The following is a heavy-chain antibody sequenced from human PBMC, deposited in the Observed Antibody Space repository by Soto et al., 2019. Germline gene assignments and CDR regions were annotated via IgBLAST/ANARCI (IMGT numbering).Heavy chain of an antibody. V-gene: IGHV3-53*04. Sequence: GGSLRLSCAASGFTVSSNYMSWVRQAPGKGLEWVSVIYSGGSTYYADSVKGRFTISRHNSKNTLYLQMNSLRAEDTAVYYCARGAWAPCSGGSCYSAHYYYYYMDVWGKGTTVTVSS. D-gene: IGHD2-15*01. CDR2: IYSGGST. CDR3: ARGAWAPCSGGSCYSAHYYYYYMDV. J-gene: IGHJ6*03. CDR1: GFTVSSNY.